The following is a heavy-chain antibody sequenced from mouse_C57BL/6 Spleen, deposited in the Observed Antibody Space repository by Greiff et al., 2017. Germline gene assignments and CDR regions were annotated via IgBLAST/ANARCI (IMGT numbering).Heavy chain of an antibody. D-gene: IGHD1-1*01. V-gene: IGHV5-6*01. CDR2: ISSGGSYT. J-gene: IGHJ4*01. CDR1: GFTFSSYG. CDR3: ARQTTVVANYAMDY. Sequence: EVKLVESGGDLVKPGGSLKLSCAASGFTFSSYGMSWVRQPPDKRLEWVATISSGGSYTYYPDSVQVRITICRYNAKTTMYHQMSSLKSEDAAMYYCARQTTVVANYAMDYWGQGTSVTVSS.